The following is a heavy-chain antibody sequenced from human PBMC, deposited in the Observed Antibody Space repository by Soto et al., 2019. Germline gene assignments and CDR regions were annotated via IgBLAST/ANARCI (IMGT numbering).Heavy chain of an antibody. D-gene: IGHD5-12*01. CDR3: AITHEGYSGYDSFDY. CDR1: GFTFSSYT. V-gene: IGHV3-23*01. CDR2: ISGSGGST. Sequence: GGSLRLSCAASGFTFSSYTMSWVRQAPGKGLEWVSAISGSGGSTYYADSVKGRFTISRDNSKNTLFLQMNSLGAEDTALYYCAITHEGYSGYDSFDYWGQGTLVTVSS. J-gene: IGHJ4*02.